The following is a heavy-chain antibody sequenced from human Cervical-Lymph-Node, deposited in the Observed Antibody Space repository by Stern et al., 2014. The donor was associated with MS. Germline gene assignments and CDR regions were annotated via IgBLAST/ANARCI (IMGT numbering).Heavy chain of an antibody. Sequence: EVQLVESGGGLVQPGGSLRLSCVGSGFSFNIYSMSWIRQAPGKGLEWISYISKGGGTVYYADSVKGRFIISRDNAKNSIYLQMNGQRDDDTAVYYCARDRFCGGGTCSFSYFDPWGQGTLVAVSS. CDR3: ARDRFCGGGTCSFSYFDP. V-gene: IGHV3-48*02. CDR2: ISKGGGTV. D-gene: IGHD2-15*01. CDR1: GFSFNIYS. J-gene: IGHJ5*02.